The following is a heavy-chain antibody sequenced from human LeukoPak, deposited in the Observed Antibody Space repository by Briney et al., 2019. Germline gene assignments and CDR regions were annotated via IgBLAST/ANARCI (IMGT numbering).Heavy chain of an antibody. V-gene: IGHV1-18*01. CDR1: GYTFTSYG. J-gene: IGHJ4*02. D-gene: IGHD6-13*01. CDR3: AIATWAYSSSWTPFSAVDY. CDR2: ISAYNGNT. Sequence: ASVKVSCKASGYTFTSYGISWVRQAPGQGPEWMGWISAYNGNTNYAQKLQGRVTMTTDTPTSTAYMELRSLRSDDTAVYYCAIATWAYSSSWTPFSAVDYWGQGTLVTVSS.